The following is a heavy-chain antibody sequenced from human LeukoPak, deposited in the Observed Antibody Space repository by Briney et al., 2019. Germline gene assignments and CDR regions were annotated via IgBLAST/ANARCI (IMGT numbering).Heavy chain of an antibody. CDR1: GGSFSGYY. D-gene: IGHD2-2*01. J-gene: IGHJ3*02. V-gene: IGHV4-34*01. Sequence: SLETLSLTCAVYGGSFSGYYWSWIRQPPGKGLEWIGEINHSGSTNYNPSLKSRVTISVDTSKSQFSLKLSSVTAADTAVYYCARELAYCSSSSCYGGTFHIWGQGTMVTVSS. CDR3: ARELAYCSSSSCYGGTFHI. CDR2: INHSGST.